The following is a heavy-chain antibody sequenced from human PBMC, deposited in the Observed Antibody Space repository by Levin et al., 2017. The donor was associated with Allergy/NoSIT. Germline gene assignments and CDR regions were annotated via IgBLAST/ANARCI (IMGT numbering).Heavy chain of an antibody. CDR1: GFIFSKNE. J-gene: IGHJ4*02. CDR3: VKDCYDFWSDPDY. CDR2: ISSRGDTT. Sequence: GGSLRLSCAASGFIFSKNEMYWVRQAPGKGLEWISYISSRGDTTHYADFVKGRFTISRDNAKNSLYLQMNNLRPEDTALYYCVKDCYDFWSDPDYWGQGTLVTVFS. V-gene: IGHV3-48*03. D-gene: IGHD3-3*01.